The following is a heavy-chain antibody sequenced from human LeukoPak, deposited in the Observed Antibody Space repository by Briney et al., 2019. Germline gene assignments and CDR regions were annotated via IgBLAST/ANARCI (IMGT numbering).Heavy chain of an antibody. CDR1: GFTFSSYG. V-gene: IGHV3-30*18. J-gene: IGHJ4*02. CDR2: ISYDGSNK. CDR3: AKERCSGGSCYYY. Sequence: GGSLRLSCAASGFTFSSYGMHWVRQAPGKGLDWVAVISYDGSNKYYADSVKGRFTISRDNSKNTLYLQMNSLRGEDTAVYYCAKERCSGGSCYYYWGQGTLVTVSS. D-gene: IGHD2-15*01.